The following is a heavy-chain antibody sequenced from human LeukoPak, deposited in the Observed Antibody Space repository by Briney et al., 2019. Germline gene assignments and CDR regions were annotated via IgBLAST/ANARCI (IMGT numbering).Heavy chain of an antibody. J-gene: IGHJ3*02. CDR1: GFTFSSYA. V-gene: IGHV3-30-3*01. CDR2: ISYDGSNK. CDR3: ASPSSGWYLDAFDI. Sequence: QPGGSLRLSCAASGFTFSSYAMHWVRQAPGKGLEWVAVISYDGSNKYYADSVKGRFTISRDNSKNTLYLQMNSLRAEDTAVYYCASPSSGWYLDAFDIWGQGTMVTVSS. D-gene: IGHD6-19*01.